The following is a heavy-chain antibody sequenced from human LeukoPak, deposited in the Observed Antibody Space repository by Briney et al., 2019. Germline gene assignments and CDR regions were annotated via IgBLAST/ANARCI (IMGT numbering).Heavy chain of an antibody. D-gene: IGHD4-11*01. CDR3: AREDSDYSNYDF. CDR1: GFTFSSYA. Sequence: GRSLRLSCAASGFTFSSYAMHWVRQAPGKGLEWVSYISGSGNIIYYADSVKGRFTVSRDNAKNSLYLQMNDLRAEDTAVYYCAREDSDYSNYDFWGQGTLVTVSS. CDR2: ISGSGNII. V-gene: IGHV3-48*03. J-gene: IGHJ4*02.